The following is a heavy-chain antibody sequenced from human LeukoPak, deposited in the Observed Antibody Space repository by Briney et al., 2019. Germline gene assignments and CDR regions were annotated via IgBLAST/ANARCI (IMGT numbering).Heavy chain of an antibody. CDR3: ARGYSSSPVDY. Sequence: PSETLSLTCTVSGGSISSYYWSWIRQPPGKGLEWIGYIYNSGSTNYNPSLKSRVTMSVDTSKNQFSLKLSSVTAADTAVYYCARGYSSSPVDYWGQGTLVTVSS. D-gene: IGHD6-13*01. V-gene: IGHV4-59*12. J-gene: IGHJ4*02. CDR1: GGSISSYY. CDR2: IYNSGST.